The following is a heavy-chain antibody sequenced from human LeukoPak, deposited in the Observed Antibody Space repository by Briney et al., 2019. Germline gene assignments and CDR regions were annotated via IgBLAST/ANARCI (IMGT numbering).Heavy chain of an antibody. V-gene: IGHV1-69*04. CDR3: ASKRHNYYDSSGRDAFDI. D-gene: IGHD3-22*01. Sequence: SVNVSCKASGGTFSSYAISWVRQAPGQGLEWMGRIIPILGIANYAQKFQGRVTITADKSTSTAYMELSSLRSEDTAVYYCASKRHNYYDSSGRDAFDIWGQGTMVTVSS. CDR1: GGTFSSYA. CDR2: IIPILGIA. J-gene: IGHJ3*02.